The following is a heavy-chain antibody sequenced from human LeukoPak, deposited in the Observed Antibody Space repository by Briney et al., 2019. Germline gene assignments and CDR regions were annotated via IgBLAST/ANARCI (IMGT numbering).Heavy chain of an antibody. CDR2: ISYDGRNK. V-gene: IGHV3-30*19. J-gene: IGHJ4*02. Sequence: GGSLRLSCAASGFTFSSYGMHWVRQAPGKGLEWVAVISYDGRNKYYADSVKGRFTISRDNSKNTLYVQMNSLRAEDTAVYYCARSVDTGEFFDYWGQGTQVAVSS. D-gene: IGHD1-1*01. CDR3: ARSVDTGEFFDY. CDR1: GFTFSSYG.